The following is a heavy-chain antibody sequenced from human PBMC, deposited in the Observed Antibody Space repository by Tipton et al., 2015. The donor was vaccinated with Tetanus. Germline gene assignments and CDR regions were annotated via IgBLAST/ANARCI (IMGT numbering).Heavy chain of an antibody. J-gene: IGHJ6*02. D-gene: IGHD3-16*01. CDR2: IYYSGST. CDR1: GASISSSRRFD. CDR3: ARDHGITWGGMGYYYGMDV. V-gene: IGHV4-30-4*08. Sequence: LRLSCTVSGASISSSRRFDCGWIRQPPGKGLESIGYIYYSGSTYYNPSLKSRVTISVDTSKNQFSLRLSSVTAADTAVYYCARDHGITWGGMGYYYGMDVWGQGTTVTVSS.